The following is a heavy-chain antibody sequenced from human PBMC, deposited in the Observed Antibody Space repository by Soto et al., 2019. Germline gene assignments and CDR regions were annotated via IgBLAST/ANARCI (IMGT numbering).Heavy chain of an antibody. Sequence: GASVKVSCKASGYTFTGYYMHWVRQAPGQGLEWMGWINPNSGGTNYAQKFQGWVTMTRDTSISTAYMELSRLRSDDTAVYYCAREIYYYGSGYFDYWGQGTLVTVSS. CDR3: AREIYYYGSGYFDY. V-gene: IGHV1-2*04. D-gene: IGHD3-10*01. CDR1: GYTFTGYY. CDR2: INPNSGGT. J-gene: IGHJ4*02.